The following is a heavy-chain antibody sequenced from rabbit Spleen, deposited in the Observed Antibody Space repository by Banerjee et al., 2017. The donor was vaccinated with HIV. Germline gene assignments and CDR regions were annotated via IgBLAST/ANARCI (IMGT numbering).Heavy chain of an antibody. Sequence: QEQLVESGGGLVRPGASLTLTCKASGFSFSSGYDMCWVRQAPGKGLEWIGYIYSAIHYTYYASWAKGRFTISKTSSTTVTLQMTSLTVADTATYFCARVSETSGWGEDLWGPGTLVTVS. CDR3: ARVSETSGWGEDL. CDR1: GFSFSSGYD. V-gene: IGHV1S45*01. D-gene: IGHD4-1*01. CDR2: IYSAIHYT. J-gene: IGHJ4*01.